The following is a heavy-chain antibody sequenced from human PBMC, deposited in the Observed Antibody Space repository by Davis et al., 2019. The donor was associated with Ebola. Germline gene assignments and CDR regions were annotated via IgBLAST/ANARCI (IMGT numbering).Heavy chain of an antibody. D-gene: IGHD3-3*01. V-gene: IGHV4-61*01. CDR3: ARQMGGVVDAFDI. CDR2: IYYSGST. CDR1: GGSVSSGSYY. J-gene: IGHJ3*02. Sequence: SETLSLTCTVSGGSVSSGSYYWSWIRQPPGKGLEWIGYIYYSGSTNYNPSLKSRVTISVDTSKNQFSLKLSSVTAADTAVYYCARQMGGVVDAFDIWGQGTMVTVSS.